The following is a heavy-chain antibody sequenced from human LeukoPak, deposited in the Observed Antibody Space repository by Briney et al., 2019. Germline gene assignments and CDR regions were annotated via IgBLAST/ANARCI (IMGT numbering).Heavy chain of an antibody. CDR1: GFTFSSYW. CDR2: ISSDGSTT. J-gene: IGHJ4*02. CDR3: ARRGGSYNDY. Sequence: GGSLRLSCAASGFTFSSYWMHWVRQAPGKGLVWVSRISSDGSTTSYADSVKGRFTISRDNAKNTLYLQMSSLRAEDTAVYYCARRGGSYNDYWGQGTLVTVSS. D-gene: IGHD1-26*01. V-gene: IGHV3-74*01.